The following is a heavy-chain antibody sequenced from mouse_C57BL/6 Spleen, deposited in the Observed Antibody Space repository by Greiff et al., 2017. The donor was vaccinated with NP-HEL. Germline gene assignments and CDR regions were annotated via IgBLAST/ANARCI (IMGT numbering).Heavy chain of an antibody. J-gene: IGHJ2*01. V-gene: IGHV3-6*01. CDR1: GYSITSGYY. CDR2: ISYDGSN. Sequence: EVQLQESGPGLVKPSQSLSLTCSVTGYSITSGYYWNWIRQFPGNKLEWMGYISYDGSNNYNPSLKNRISITRDTSKNQFFLKLNSVTTEDTATYYCARRVYYGSSYYFDYWGQGTTLTVSS. D-gene: IGHD1-1*01. CDR3: ARRVYYGSSYYFDY.